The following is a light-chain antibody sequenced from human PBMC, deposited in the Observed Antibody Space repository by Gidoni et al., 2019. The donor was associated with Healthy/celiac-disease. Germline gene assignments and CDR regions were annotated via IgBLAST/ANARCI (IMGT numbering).Light chain of an antibody. CDR2: DAS. Sequence: EIVLTQSPATLSLSPGERATLSCRASQSVSSYLAWYQQKPGQAPRLLIYDASNRATGIPARFSGSGSGTDFTRTISSLEPEDCAVYYCQQRSNGRVTFGPGTKVDIK. CDR1: QSVSSY. J-gene: IGKJ3*01. V-gene: IGKV3-11*01. CDR3: QQRSNGRVT.